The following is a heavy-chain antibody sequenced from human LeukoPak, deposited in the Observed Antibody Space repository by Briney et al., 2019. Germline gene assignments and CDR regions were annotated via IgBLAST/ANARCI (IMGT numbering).Heavy chain of an antibody. CDR2: ISSSSSYI. CDR3: ARVLDSSRLVLDY. Sequence: PGGSLRLSCAASGFTFSSYAMSWVRQAPGKWRGWVSSISSSSSYIYYADSVKGRFTISRDNAKNSLYLQMNSLRDEDTAEYYCARVLDSSRLVLDYWGRGTLVTVSS. V-gene: IGHV3-21*01. CDR1: GFTFSSYA. J-gene: IGHJ4*02. D-gene: IGHD6-13*01.